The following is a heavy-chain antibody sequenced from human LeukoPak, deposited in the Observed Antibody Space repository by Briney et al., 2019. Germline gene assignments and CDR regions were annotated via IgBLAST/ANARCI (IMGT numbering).Heavy chain of an antibody. CDR3: ARDRAAADLDY. J-gene: IGHJ4*02. D-gene: IGHD6-13*01. CDR2: IWYDGSNK. V-gene: IGHV3-33*01. Sequence: GGSLRLSCAASGFTFSSYGMHWVRQAPGKGLEWVAVIWYDGSNKFYADSVKGRFTISRDNSKDTLYLQMNSLRAEDTAVYYCARDRAAADLDYWGQGTLVTVSS. CDR1: GFTFSSYG.